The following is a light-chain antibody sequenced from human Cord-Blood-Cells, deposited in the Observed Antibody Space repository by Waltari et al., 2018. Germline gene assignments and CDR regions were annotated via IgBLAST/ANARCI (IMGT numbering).Light chain of an antibody. CDR2: DVS. V-gene: IGLV2-14*01. Sequence: QSALTQPASVSGSPGQSFTIPCTGTSSDVGGYNYVPWYQPHPGKAPKLMIYDVSNRPSGVPNRFSGSKSGNTASLTISGLQAEDEADYYCSSYTSSSTLVFGGGTKLTVL. CDR3: SSYTSSSTLV. CDR1: SSDVGGYNY. J-gene: IGLJ2*01.